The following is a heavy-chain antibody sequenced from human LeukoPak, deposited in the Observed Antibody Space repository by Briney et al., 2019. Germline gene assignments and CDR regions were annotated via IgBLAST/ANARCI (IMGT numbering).Heavy chain of an antibody. V-gene: IGHV3-23*01. CDR3: AKENGWYGQDYFDY. Sequence: GRSLRLSCAASGLTFSSYAMHWVRQAPGKGLEWVSAISGSGGSTYYADSVKGRFTISRDNSKNTLYLQMNSLRAEDTAVYYCAKENGWYGQDYFDYWGQGTLVTVSS. D-gene: IGHD6-19*01. CDR1: GLTFSSYA. J-gene: IGHJ4*02. CDR2: ISGSGGST.